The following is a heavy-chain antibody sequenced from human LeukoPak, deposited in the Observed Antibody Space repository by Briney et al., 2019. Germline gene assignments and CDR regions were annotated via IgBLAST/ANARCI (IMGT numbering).Heavy chain of an antibody. CDR3: AKDIRGQLDPRSYMDV. Sequence: GRSLRLSCAASGFTFDDYAMHWVRQAPAKGLEWVSLISWDGGRTYYADSVKGRFTISRDNSKNSLYLQMNSLRAEDTALYYCAKDIRGQLDPRSYMDVWGKGTTVTVSS. CDR2: ISWDGGRT. V-gene: IGHV3-43D*03. D-gene: IGHD1-1*01. CDR1: GFTFDDYA. J-gene: IGHJ6*03.